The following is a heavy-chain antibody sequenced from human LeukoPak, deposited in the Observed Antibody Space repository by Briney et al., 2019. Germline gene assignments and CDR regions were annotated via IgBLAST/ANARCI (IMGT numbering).Heavy chain of an antibody. CDR2: ISSSSSTI. D-gene: IGHD3-3*01. J-gene: IGHJ4*02. V-gene: IGHV3-48*01. CDR3: AREPTIFAGGFDY. CDR1: GFTFSSYS. Sequence: PGGSLRLSCAASGFTFSSYSMNWVRQAPGKGLEWVSYISSSSSTIYYADSVKGRFTISRDNAKNSLYLQMNSLRAEDTAVYYCAREPTIFAGGFDYWGQGTLVTVSS.